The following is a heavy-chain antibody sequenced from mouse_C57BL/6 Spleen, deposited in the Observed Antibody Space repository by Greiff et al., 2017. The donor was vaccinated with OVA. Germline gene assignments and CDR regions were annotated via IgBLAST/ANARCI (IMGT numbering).Heavy chain of an antibody. CDR1: GYTFTSYG. CDR2: IYPRSGNT. V-gene: IGHV1-81*01. J-gene: IGHJ4*01. CDR3: ARASSTTVSLSYYAFDY. D-gene: IGHD1-1*01. Sequence: QVQLQQSGAELARPGASVKLSCKASGYTFTSYGISWVKQRPGQGLEWIGEIYPRSGNTYYNEKFKGKATLTADKSSSTAYMKLRSLTSEDSAVYFCARASSTTVSLSYYAFDYWGQGTPVTVSA.